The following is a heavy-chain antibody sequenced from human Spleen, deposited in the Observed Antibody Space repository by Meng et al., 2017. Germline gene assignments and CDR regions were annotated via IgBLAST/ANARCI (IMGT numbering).Heavy chain of an antibody. CDR2: IIPIFGTA. J-gene: IGHJ4*02. Sequence: QVQLVQSGTEVKKPGASVKVSCKASGYTFTSYDINWVRQAPGQGLEWMGGIIPIFGTANYAQKFQGRVTITADESTSTAYMELSSLRSEDTAVYYCARGPYGSGSYSDYWGQGILVTVSS. CDR3: ARGPYGSGSYSDY. D-gene: IGHD3-10*01. V-gene: IGHV1-69*13. CDR1: GYTFTSYD.